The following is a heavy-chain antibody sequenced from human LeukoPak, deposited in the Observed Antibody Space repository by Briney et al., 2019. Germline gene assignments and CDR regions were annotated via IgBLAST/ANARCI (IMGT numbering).Heavy chain of an antibody. Sequence: GGSLRLSCAASGFSFSSYGFHWVRQAPGKGLERVSAISYDGKNIHYADSVKGRFTISRDNSRNTVYLQMNSLRVGDTAVYYCAKTYSRESGYDFFFHYWGQGTRVTVSS. J-gene: IGHJ4*02. D-gene: IGHD5-12*01. CDR2: ISYDGKNI. CDR1: GFSFSSYG. CDR3: AKTYSRESGYDFFFHY. V-gene: IGHV3-33*06.